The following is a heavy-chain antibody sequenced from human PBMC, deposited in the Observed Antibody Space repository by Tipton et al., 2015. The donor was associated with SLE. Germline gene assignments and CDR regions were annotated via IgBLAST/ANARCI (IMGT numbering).Heavy chain of an antibody. CDR3: ARLVVVAATLLDY. V-gene: IGHV4-59*08. J-gene: IGHJ4*02. D-gene: IGHD2-15*01. CDR1: GGSVSGYY. Sequence: TLSLTCTVSGGSVSGYYWSWIRQPPGKGLEWIGYIYYSGSTNYNPSLKSRLTISVDTSKNQFSLKLSSVTAADTAVYYCARLVVVAATLLDYWGQGTLVTVSS. CDR2: IYYSGST.